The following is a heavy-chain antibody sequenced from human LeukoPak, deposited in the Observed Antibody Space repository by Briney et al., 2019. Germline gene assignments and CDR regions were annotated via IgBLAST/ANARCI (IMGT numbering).Heavy chain of an antibody. Sequence: SETLSLTCTVSGGSISSSSYYWGWIRQPPGKGLEWIGSIYYSGSTYYNPSLKSRVTISVATSKNQFSLKLSSVTAADTAVYYCARDRIAAADWFDPWGQGTLVTVSS. CDR2: IYYSGST. J-gene: IGHJ5*02. CDR3: ARDRIAAADWFDP. V-gene: IGHV4-39*07. D-gene: IGHD6-13*01. CDR1: GGSISSSSYY.